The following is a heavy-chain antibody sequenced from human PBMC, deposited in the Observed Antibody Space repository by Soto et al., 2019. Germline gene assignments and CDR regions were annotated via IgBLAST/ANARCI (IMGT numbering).Heavy chain of an antibody. CDR1: GYSFTSYW. CDR3: ARHGQRGKPGHPNWYFDL. V-gene: IGHV5-51*01. CDR2: IYPGDSDT. D-gene: IGHD6-25*01. Sequence: GESLKISCKGSGYSFTSYWIGWVRQMPGKGLEWMGIIYPGDSDTRYSPSFQGQVTISADKSISTAYLQWSSLKASDTAMYYCARHGQRGKPGHPNWYFDLWGRGTLVTVSS. J-gene: IGHJ2*01.